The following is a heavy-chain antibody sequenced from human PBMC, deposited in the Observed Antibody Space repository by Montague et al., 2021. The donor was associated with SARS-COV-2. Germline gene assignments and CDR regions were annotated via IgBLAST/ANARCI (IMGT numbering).Heavy chain of an antibody. CDR1: GFSLSTSGMC. D-gene: IGHD5-18*01. J-gene: IGHJ6*02. Sequence: PALVKPTQTLTLTCTFSGFSLSTSGMCVSWIRQPPGKALEWLALIDWDDDKYNSTSLKTRLTISKDTSKNQVVLTMTNMDPVDTATYYCARMPVVTAMVGILRPYYGMDVWGQGTTVTVSS. CDR2: IDWDDDK. CDR3: ARMPVVTAMVGILRPYYGMDV. V-gene: IGHV2-70*01.